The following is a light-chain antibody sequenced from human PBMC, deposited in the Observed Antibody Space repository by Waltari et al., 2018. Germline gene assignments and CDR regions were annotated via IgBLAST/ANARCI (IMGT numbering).Light chain of an antibody. V-gene: IGKV1-39*01. Sequence: DIQMTQSPASLSASVGDRVTITCRSSQSVGHYLNWYQQKPHQAPRLLIYAASTLQSGVPSRFSGSGSETYFTLTISPLQSEDFATYYCQHSSITPYTFGQGTKLEI. CDR1: QSVGHY. CDR3: QHSSITPYT. CDR2: AAS. J-gene: IGKJ2*01.